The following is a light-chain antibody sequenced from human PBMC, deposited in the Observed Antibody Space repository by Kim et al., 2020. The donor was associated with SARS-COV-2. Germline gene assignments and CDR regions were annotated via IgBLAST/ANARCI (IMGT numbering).Light chain of an antibody. CDR2: EVN. CDR1: SSDVGGYNY. Sequence: GQSFTLSCTGTSSDVGGYNYVSWHQQHPGKAPKLMIYEVNKRPSGVPDRFSGSKSGNTASLTVSGLQAEDEAQYYCISYAGSNRLIFGGGTQLTVL. CDR3: ISYAGSNRLI. J-gene: IGLJ2*01. V-gene: IGLV2-8*01.